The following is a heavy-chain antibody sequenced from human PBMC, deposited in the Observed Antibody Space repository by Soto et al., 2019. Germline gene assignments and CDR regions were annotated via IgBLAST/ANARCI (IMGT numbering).Heavy chain of an antibody. V-gene: IGHV3-30*03. Sequence: GGSLRLSCAASGFTFSSYGMHWVRQAPGKGLEWVAVISYDGSNKYYADSVKGRFTISRDNSKNTLYLQMGSLRAEDMAVYYCARAGGYKITAIDYWGQGTLVTVSS. CDR3: ARAGGYKITAIDY. CDR2: ISYDGSNK. J-gene: IGHJ4*02. D-gene: IGHD5-12*01. CDR1: GFTFSSYG.